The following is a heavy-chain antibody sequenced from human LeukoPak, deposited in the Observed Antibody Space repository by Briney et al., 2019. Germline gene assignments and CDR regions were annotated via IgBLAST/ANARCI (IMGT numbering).Heavy chain of an antibody. Sequence: PSETLSLTCAVYGGSFSGYYWSWIRQPPGKGLEWIGEINHSGSTNYNPSPKSRVTISVDTSKNQFSLKLGSVTAADTAVYYCARAITMVRGVLYYFDYWGQGTLVTVSS. V-gene: IGHV4-34*01. CDR1: GGSFSGYY. D-gene: IGHD3-10*01. J-gene: IGHJ4*02. CDR3: ARAITMVRGVLYYFDY. CDR2: INHSGST.